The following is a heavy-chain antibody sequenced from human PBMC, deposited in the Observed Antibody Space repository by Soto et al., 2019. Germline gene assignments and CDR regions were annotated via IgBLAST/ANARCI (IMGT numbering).Heavy chain of an antibody. CDR1: GFTFSSYA. D-gene: IGHD2-15*01. V-gene: IGHV3-23*01. J-gene: IGHJ4*02. Sequence: EVQLLESGGGLVQPGGSLRLSCAASGFTFSSYAMSWVRQAPGKGLEWVSAISGSGGSTYYADSVKGRFTISRDNSKNTLYLQMNSLRAEDTAVYYCAKEALIVVVVAATPGPMPESPTVGYWGQGTLVTVSS. CDR2: ISGSGGST. CDR3: AKEALIVVVVAATPGPMPESPTVGY.